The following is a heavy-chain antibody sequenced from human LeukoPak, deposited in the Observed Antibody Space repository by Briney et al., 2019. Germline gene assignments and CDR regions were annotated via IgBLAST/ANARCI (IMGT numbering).Heavy chain of an antibody. CDR1: GFTFSSFW. CDR2: IKEDGREK. V-gene: IGHV3-7*01. J-gene: IGHJ6*03. D-gene: IGHD4-17*01. Sequence: GGSLRLSCAASGFTFSSFWMSWIRQAPGKGLEWVANIKEDGREKYYVDSVKGRFTISRDNAKNSLYLQMNSLRAEDTAVYYCARETHAYGDLTYYYYYMDVWGKGTTVTVSS. CDR3: ARETHAYGDLTYYYYYMDV.